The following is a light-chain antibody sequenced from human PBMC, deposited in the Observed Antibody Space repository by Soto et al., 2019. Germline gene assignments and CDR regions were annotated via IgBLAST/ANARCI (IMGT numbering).Light chain of an antibody. J-gene: IGKJ2*01. CDR3: HQYGSSPPYT. V-gene: IGKV3-20*01. CDR1: QSVTNNY. Sequence: EVVLTQSPGTLSLSPGERATPSCRASQSVTNNYLAWYQQRPGQAPRLLIFGSSDRATGIPARFSGSGSGTDFTLTISRLEPEDFAVYYCHQYGSSPPYTFGQGTKLEIK. CDR2: GSS.